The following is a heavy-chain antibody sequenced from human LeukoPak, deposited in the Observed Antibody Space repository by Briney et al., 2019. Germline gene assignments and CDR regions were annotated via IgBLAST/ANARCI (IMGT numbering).Heavy chain of an antibody. CDR2: ISGSGGST. D-gene: IGHD6-19*01. V-gene: IGHV3-23*01. CDR3: AKDLRLYSSGWYLRYYFDY. J-gene: IGHJ4*02. Sequence: GGSLRLSCAASGFTFSSYAMSWVRQAPGKGLEWVSAISGSGGSTYYADSVKGRFTISRDNSKNTLYLQMNSLRAEDTAVYYCAKDLRLYSSGWYLRYYFDYWGQGTLVTVSS. CDR1: GFTFSSYA.